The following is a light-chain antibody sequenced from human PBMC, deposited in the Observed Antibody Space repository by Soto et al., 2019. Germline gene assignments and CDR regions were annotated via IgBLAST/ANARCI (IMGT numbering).Light chain of an antibody. V-gene: IGKV1-27*01. CDR3: QKYNSAPLT. CDR2: AAS. CDR1: QGLSNY. Sequence: DIQMTQSPSSLSASVGDRVTITCRASQGLSNYLAWYQQKPGKVPKLLIYAASTLQSGVPSRFSGSGSGTAFTLTISSLQPEDVATYYCQKYNSAPLTFGGGTKVEIK. J-gene: IGKJ4*01.